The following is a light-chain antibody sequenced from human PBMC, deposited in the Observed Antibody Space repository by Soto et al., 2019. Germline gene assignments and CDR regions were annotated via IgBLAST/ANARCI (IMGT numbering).Light chain of an antibody. CDR1: QSVSSY. J-gene: IGKJ5*01. V-gene: IGKV3-20*01. CDR2: GAS. Sequence: EIVLTQSPATLSLSPGERATLSCRASQSVSSYLAWYQQKPGQAPRLLIFGASTRANGVPDRFSGSGSGTDFTLTISRLEPEDFAVYYCQQYSALPMTFGQGTRLEIK. CDR3: QQYSALPMT.